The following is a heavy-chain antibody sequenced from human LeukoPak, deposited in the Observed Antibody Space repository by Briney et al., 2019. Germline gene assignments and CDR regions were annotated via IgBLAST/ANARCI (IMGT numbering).Heavy chain of an antibody. J-gene: IGHJ4*02. CDR3: ARPTRLLFMVTSAYHVYY. V-gene: IGHV3-30-3*01. D-gene: IGHD3-22*01. CDR2: ISYDGSNK. CDR1: GFTFSRYG. Sequence: GGSLRLSCAAYGFTFSRYGMHWVRQAPGKGLEWVAVISYDGSNKYYADSVKGRFTISRDNSKNTLYLQMNSQRAEDTAVYYCARPTRLLFMVTSAYHVYYCGEGTLVTVSS.